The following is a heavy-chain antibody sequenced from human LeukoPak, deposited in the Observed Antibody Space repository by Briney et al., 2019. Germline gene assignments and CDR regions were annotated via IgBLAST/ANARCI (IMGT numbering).Heavy chain of an antibody. J-gene: IGHJ3*02. CDR2: MTSSSTI. Sequence: GGSLRLSCAASGLTVSSSYMNWVRQAPGKGLEWVATMTSSSTIYYADSVKGRFTISRDNAKNSLYLQMNSLRDEDTAVYSCARAHTMLWEFDAFDIWGRGTKVTVSS. D-gene: IGHD3-10*01. CDR1: GLTVSSSY. CDR3: ARAHTMLWEFDAFDI. V-gene: IGHV3-69-1*01.